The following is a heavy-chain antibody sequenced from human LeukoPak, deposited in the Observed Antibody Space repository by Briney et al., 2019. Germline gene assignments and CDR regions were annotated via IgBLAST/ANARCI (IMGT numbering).Heavy chain of an antibody. CDR3: ARGWDFDY. CDR1: GYTFTGYY. V-gene: IGHV1-18*04. J-gene: IGHJ4*02. Sequence: GASVKVSCKASGYTFTGYYIHWVRQAPGQGLEWMGWISGNNVNTNYAQKLQGRVTMTTDTSTSTAYMELRSLSSDDTAVYYCARGWDFDYWGQGTLVTVSS. CDR2: ISGNNVNT. D-gene: IGHD1-26*01.